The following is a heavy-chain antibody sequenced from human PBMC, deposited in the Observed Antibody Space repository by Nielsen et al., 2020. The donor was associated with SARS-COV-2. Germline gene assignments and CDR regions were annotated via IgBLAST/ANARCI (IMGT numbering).Heavy chain of an antibody. CDR2: FDPEDGET. J-gene: IGHJ1*01. V-gene: IGHV1-24*01. CDR1: GYTLTELS. D-gene: IGHD2-8*01. CDR3: ATGPPEYAHEYFQH. Sequence: ASVKVSCKVSGYTLTELSMHWARQAPGKGLEWMGGFDPEDGETIYAQKFQGRVTMTEDTSTDTAYMELSSLRSEDTAVYYCATGPPEYAHEYFQHWGQGTLVTVSS.